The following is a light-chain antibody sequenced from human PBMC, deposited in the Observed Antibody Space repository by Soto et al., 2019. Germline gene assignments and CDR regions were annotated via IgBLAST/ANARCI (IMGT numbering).Light chain of an antibody. J-gene: IGKJ4*01. V-gene: IGKV1-5*03. CDR3: QQYNVYPLT. CDR1: QSISTW. Sequence: DIQMTQSPSTLSASVGDRVTITCRASQSISTWLAWYQQKPGKAPYLLIYKASSLEGGVPSRFSGSGSGTEFNITIRSLQPDDFATYYCQQYNVYPLTFGGGTTVEIK. CDR2: KAS.